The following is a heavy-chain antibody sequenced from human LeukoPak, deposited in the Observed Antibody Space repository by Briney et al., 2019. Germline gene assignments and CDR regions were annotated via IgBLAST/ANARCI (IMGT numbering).Heavy chain of an antibody. J-gene: IGHJ3*02. CDR1: GDSISSYY. CDR2: IYSSGST. CDR3: ARYGGDYSNAFDI. D-gene: IGHD2-21*01. Sequence: KPSETLSLTCSVSGDSISSYYWSWIRQPPGKGLEWIGYIYSSGSTNYNPSLKSRVTMSVDTSKNQFSLYLSSVTAADTAVYYCARYGGDYSNAFDIWGQGIMVTVSS. V-gene: IGHV4-59*01.